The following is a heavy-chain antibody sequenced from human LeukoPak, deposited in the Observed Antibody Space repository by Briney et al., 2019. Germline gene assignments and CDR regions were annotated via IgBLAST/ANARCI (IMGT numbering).Heavy chain of an antibody. CDR3: ARTEESGYSYGYFGYYYYMDV. J-gene: IGHJ6*03. CDR1: GASISSDY. D-gene: IGHD5-18*01. Sequence: SETLSLTCTVSGASISSDYWSWIRQPPGMGLEWIGDIHYTGTTNYNPSLKSRVTMSVDTSKNQFSLKLSSVTAADTAVYYCARTEESGYSYGYFGYYYYMDVWGKGTTVTVSS. V-gene: IGHV4-59*01. CDR2: IHYTGTT.